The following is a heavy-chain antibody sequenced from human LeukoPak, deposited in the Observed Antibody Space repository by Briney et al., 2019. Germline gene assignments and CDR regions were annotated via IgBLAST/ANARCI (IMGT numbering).Heavy chain of an antibody. J-gene: IGHJ3*02. CDR1: GYTFTGYY. CDR2: INPNGGGT. D-gene: IGHD3-22*01. CDR3: ARSYHYYDSSGYAFDAFDI. V-gene: IGHV1-2*02. Sequence: ASVKVSCKASGYTFTGYYMHWVRQAPGQGLEWMGWINPNGGGTNYAQKFQGRVTMTRDTSISTAYMELSRLRSDDTAVYYCARSYHYYDSSGYAFDAFDIWGQGTMVTVSS.